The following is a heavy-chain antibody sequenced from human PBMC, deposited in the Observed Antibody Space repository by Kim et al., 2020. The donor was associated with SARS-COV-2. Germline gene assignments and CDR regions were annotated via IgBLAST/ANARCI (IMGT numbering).Heavy chain of an antibody. D-gene: IGHD6-19*01. V-gene: IGHV4-59*08. J-gene: IGHJ5*02. CDR1: GGPTSGSY. CDR2: IYYSGNT. Sequence: SETLSLTCTVSGGPTSGSYWTRIRQPPGKGLERIGYIYYSGNTNYNPTLKSRVTISVDTSKNQFSLKSSSGSAADTAVDYCVRVAGSGWFDPWDQGTQVTVS. CDR3: VRVAGSGWFDP.